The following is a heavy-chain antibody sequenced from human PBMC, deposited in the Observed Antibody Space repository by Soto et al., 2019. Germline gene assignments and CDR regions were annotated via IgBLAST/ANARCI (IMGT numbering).Heavy chain of an antibody. CDR1: GFTFSSYG. CDR2: IWYDGSNK. J-gene: IGHJ4*02. D-gene: IGHD6-19*01. CDR3: ARDQQWMVRFYCES. Sequence: PWGSLRLSCAASGFTFSSYGMHWVRQAPGKGLEWVAVIWYDGSNKYYADSVKGRFTISRDNSKNTLYLQMNSLRAEDTAVYYCARDQQWMVRFYCESWGQRSVLIVSS. V-gene: IGHV3-33*01.